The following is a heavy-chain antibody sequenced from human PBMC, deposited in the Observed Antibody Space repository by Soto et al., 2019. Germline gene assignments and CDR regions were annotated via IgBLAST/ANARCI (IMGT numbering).Heavy chain of an antibody. V-gene: IGHV3-23*01. CDR1: GFTFSSYA. Sequence: EVQLLESGGGLVQPGGSLRLSCAASGFTFSSYAMSWVRQAPGKGLEWVSAISGSGGSTYYAASVKGRFTISRDNSKNTLYLQMDSPVAEDTAVYYRAKDRPEYCSGGSCLNRFDIWGQGTMVTASS. CDR2: ISGSGGST. J-gene: IGHJ3*02. CDR3: AKDRPEYCSGGSCLNRFDI. D-gene: IGHD2-15*01.